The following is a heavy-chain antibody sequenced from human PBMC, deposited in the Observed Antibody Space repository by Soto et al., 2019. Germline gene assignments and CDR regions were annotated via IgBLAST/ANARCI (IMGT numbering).Heavy chain of an antibody. J-gene: IGHJ5*02. V-gene: IGHV4-30-2*01. CDR1: GGSISSGGYF. CDR3: ARAYDSSSTWFDP. CDR2: IYHSGST. D-gene: IGHD6-6*01. Sequence: TLSLTCAVSGGSISSGGYFWSWIRQPPGKGLEWIGYIYHSGSTYYNPSLKSRVSISVDRSKNQFSLKLSSVTAADTAVYYCARAYDSSSTWFDPWGQGTLVTVSS.